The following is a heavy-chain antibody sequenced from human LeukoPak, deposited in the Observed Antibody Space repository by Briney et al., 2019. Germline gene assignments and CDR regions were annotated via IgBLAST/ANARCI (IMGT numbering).Heavy chain of an antibody. D-gene: IGHD6-19*01. CDR1: GFTFSSYW. Sequence: GGSLRLSCAASGFTFSSYWMHWVRQAPGKGLVWVSRINSDGSSTSYADSVKGRFTISRDNAKNTLYLQMNSLRAEDMAVYYCARMRVVAGMRGYGMDVWGQGTTAIVSS. CDR2: INSDGSST. J-gene: IGHJ6*02. CDR3: ARMRVVAGMRGYGMDV. V-gene: IGHV3-74*01.